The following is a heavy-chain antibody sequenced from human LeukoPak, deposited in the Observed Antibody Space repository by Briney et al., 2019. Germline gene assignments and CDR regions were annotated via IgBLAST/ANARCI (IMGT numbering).Heavy chain of an antibody. D-gene: IGHD3-16*01. J-gene: IGHJ4*02. Sequence: SVKVSCKASGGTFSSYAISWVRQAPGQGLEWMGRVIPIFGTANYAQKFQGRVTITADKSTSTAYMELSSLRSEDTAVYYCARDLGSDYFDYWGQGTLVTVSS. CDR1: GGTFSSYA. CDR2: VIPIFGTA. CDR3: ARDLGSDYFDY. V-gene: IGHV1-69*06.